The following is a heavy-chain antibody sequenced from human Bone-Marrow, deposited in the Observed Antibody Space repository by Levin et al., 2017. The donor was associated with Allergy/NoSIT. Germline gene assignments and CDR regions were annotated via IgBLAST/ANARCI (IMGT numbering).Heavy chain of an antibody. CDR3: AKKVVAGTGACYDP. CDR1: GFTINNYV. J-gene: IGHJ5*02. D-gene: IGHD6-19*01. Sequence: GGSLRLSCAASGFTINNYVMRWVRQAPGKGLEWVSGISGSDGSTYYADSVKGRFTISKDNYKNTVYLQMNSLRAEDTAVYYCAKKVVAGTGACYDPWGQGTLVTVSS. CDR2: ISGSDGST. V-gene: IGHV3-23*01.